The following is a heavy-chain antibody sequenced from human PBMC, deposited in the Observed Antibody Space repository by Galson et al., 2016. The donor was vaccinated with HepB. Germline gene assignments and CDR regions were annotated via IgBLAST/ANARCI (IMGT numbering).Heavy chain of an antibody. D-gene: IGHD2/OR15-2a*01. CDR2: IYAGDSDT. Sequence: QSGAEVKKPGESLKISCKGFGYTFTSYWIAWVRQLPGKGLEWMGIIYAGDSDTKYGPSFQGQVTISVDKSISTAYLQWNSLKASDSAMYYCARRGLYSTTFGDGGQGTLVAVS. CDR3: ARRGLYSTTFGD. J-gene: IGHJ4*02. CDR1: GYTFTSYW. V-gene: IGHV5-51*01.